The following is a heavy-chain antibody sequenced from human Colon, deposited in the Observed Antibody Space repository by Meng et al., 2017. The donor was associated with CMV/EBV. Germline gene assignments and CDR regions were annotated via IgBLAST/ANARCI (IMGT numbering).Heavy chain of an antibody. V-gene: IGHV4-34*01. CDR1: GGSFSGYY. J-gene: IGHJ6*02. D-gene: IGHD2-2*01. CDR3: TRGDRVVPAAQWYFYGMDV. CDR2: INYLGST. Sequence: ETLSLTCAVYGGSFSGYYWTWIRQPPGKGLEWIGDINYLGSTNYNPSLRSRVTTSVDTSKNQFSLTLSSVTAADSAVYYCTRGDRVVPAAQWYFYGMDVWGQGTTVTVSS.